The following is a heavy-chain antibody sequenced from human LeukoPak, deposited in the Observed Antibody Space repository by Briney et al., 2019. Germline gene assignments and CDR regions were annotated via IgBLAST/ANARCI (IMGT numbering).Heavy chain of an antibody. CDR1: GGSVSSYY. J-gene: IGHJ5*02. V-gene: IGHV4-59*02. CDR3: ARDGTVATNWFDP. D-gene: IGHD5-12*01. CDR2: IKSSGST. Sequence: SETLSLTCTVSGGSVSSYYWSWIRQPPGKGLEWIGYIKSSGSTNYNPSLKSRVTISIDTSKNQCSLRLNSVTAADTAVYYCARDGTVATNWFDPWGQGTLVTVSS.